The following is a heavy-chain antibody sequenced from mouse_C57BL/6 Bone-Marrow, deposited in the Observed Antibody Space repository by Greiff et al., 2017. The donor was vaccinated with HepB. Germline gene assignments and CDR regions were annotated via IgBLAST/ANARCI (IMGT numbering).Heavy chain of an antibody. J-gene: IGHJ4*01. D-gene: IGHD1-1*01. CDR1: GYTFTSYW. V-gene: IGHV1-72*01. CDR3: ASGATVVATLYYYSMDY. Sequence: QVQLQQPGAELVKPGASVKLSCKASGYTFTSYWMHWVKQRPGRGLEWIGRIDPNSGGTKYNEKFKSKATLTVDKPSSTAYMQLSSLTSEDSAVYYCASGATVVATLYYYSMDYWGQGTSVTVSS. CDR2: IDPNSGGT.